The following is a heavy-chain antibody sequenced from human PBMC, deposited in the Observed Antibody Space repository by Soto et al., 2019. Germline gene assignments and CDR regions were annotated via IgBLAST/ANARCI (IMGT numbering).Heavy chain of an antibody. Sequence: GGSLRLSCVVSGFTFSTTWMHWVRQAPWKGLVWVSRIDADDSSATYADSVKGRFTISRDNSKNTLYLQMNSLRPEDTAVYYCARDYYYSVDVWGQGTSVTVSS. D-gene: IGHD3-10*01. CDR1: GFTFSTTW. J-gene: IGHJ6*02. CDR2: IDADDSSA. V-gene: IGHV3-74*03. CDR3: ARDYYYSVDV.